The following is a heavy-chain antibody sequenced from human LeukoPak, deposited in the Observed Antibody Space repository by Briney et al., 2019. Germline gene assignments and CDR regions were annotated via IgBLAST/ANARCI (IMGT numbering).Heavy chain of an antibody. CDR1: GGTFSSYA. D-gene: IGHD3-10*01. Sequence: GASVKVSCKASGGTFSSYAISWVRQAPGQGLEWMGRIIPILGIANYAQKFRGRVTITADKSTSTAYMELSSLRSEDTAVYYCAITRLLLWFGECLGYWGQGTLVTVSS. J-gene: IGHJ4*02. CDR2: IIPILGIA. CDR3: AITRLLLWFGECLGY. V-gene: IGHV1-69*04.